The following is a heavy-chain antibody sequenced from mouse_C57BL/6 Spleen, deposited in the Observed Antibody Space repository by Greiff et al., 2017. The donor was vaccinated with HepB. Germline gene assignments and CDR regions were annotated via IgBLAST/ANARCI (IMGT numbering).Heavy chain of an antibody. Sequence: VKLQESDAELVKPGASVKISCKVSGYTFTDHTIHWMKQRPEQGLEWIGYIYPRDGSTKYNEKFKGKATLTADKSSSTAYMQLNSLTSEDSAVYFCAREIAYYSNYDYWGQGTTLTVSS. CDR3: AREIAYYSNYDY. CDR1: GYTFTDHT. D-gene: IGHD2-5*01. CDR2: IYPRDGST. J-gene: IGHJ2*01. V-gene: IGHV1-78*01.